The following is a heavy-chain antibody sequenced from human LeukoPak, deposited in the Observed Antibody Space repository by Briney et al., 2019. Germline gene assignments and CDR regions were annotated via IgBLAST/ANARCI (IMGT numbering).Heavy chain of an antibody. CDR1: GYTFTGYY. J-gene: IGHJ4*02. CDR2: INPNSGGT. CDR3: ARNSAARATSEFDC. V-gene: IGHV1-2*02. Sequence: ASVKVSCKASGYTFTGYYMHWVRQAPGQGLEWMGYINPNSGGTNYAQKFQGRVTMTRDTSISTAYMELSRLTSDDTALYYCARNSAARATSEFDCWGQGTLVTVSS. D-gene: IGHD6-6*01.